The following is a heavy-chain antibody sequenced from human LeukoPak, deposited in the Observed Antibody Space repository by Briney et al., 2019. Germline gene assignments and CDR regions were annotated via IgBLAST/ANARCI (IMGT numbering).Heavy chain of an antibody. CDR1: GGSFSGYY. CDR2: INHSGST. Sequence: SETLSLTCAVYGGSFSGYYWSWIRQPPRKGLEWIGEINHSGSTNYNPYLKSRVTISVDTSKNQFSLKLSSVTAADTAVYYCARNDFWSGYTFDYWGQGTLVTVSS. J-gene: IGHJ4*02. V-gene: IGHV4-34*01. D-gene: IGHD3-3*01. CDR3: ARNDFWSGYTFDY.